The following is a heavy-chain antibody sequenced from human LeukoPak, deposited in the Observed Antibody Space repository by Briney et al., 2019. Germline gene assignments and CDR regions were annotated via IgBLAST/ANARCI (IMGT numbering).Heavy chain of an antibody. CDR1: GFTFDDYA. CDR2: ISWNSGSI. Sequence: GRSLRLSCAASGFTFDDYAMHWARQAPGKGLEWVSGISWNSGSIGYADSVKGRFTISRDNAKNSLYLQMNSLRAEDTALYYCAKGYDFWSGYWDYWGQGTLVTVSS. J-gene: IGHJ4*02. V-gene: IGHV3-9*01. D-gene: IGHD3-3*01. CDR3: AKGYDFWSGYWDY.